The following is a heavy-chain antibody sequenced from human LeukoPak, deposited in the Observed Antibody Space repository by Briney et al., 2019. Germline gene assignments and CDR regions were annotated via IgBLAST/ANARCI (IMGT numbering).Heavy chain of an antibody. D-gene: IGHD3-10*01. CDR2: IYYSGST. J-gene: IGHJ6*02. CDR3: ARLLWFGELKLYYYGMDV. CDR1: GGSISIYY. Sequence: SETLSLTCTVSGGSISIYYWGWIRQPPGKGLEWMGYIYYSGSTNYNPSLKNRVTISADTSKNQFSLKLSSVTAADTAVYYCARLLWFGELKLYYYGMDVRGQGTTVTVSS. V-gene: IGHV4-59*01.